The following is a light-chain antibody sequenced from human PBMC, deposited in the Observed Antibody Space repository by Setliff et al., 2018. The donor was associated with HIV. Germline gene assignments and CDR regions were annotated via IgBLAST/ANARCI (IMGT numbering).Light chain of an antibody. CDR2: NNN. J-gene: IGLJ3*02. CDR3: ATWDDKLNGWV. V-gene: IGLV1-44*01. CDR1: RSNIGANP. Sequence: GGRSNIGANPVSWYRHLPGTAPKVLLFNNNQPVSGVPDRFSGSKSGTSASLAISGLQSEDEADYYCATWDDKLNGWVFGGGTKVTVL.